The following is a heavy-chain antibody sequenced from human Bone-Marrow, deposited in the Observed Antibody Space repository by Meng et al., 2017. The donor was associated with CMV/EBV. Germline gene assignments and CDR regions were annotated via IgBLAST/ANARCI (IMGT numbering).Heavy chain of an antibody. Sequence: SLKISCVASGFRFDDYAMHWVRQAPGKGLEWVSGISWNSDNIGYVDSVKGRFTISRDNAKNSLYLQMNSLRPEDTALYYCAKDPNPFWSGYYGAYYFDYWGQGTLVTDSS. V-gene: IGHV3-9*01. D-gene: IGHD3-3*01. CDR2: ISWNSDNI. CDR1: GFRFDDYA. J-gene: IGHJ4*02. CDR3: AKDPNPFWSGYYGAYYFDY.